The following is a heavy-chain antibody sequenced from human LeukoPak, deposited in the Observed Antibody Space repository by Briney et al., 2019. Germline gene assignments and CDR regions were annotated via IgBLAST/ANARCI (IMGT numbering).Heavy chain of an antibody. Sequence: GGSLRLSCTASGFTFSRYAMNWVRQAPGKGLEWVSYINTDSSDIHYADSVKGRFTISRDNARNTLYLQLSSLRAEDSGVYYCARDTFQPGLIDSWGQGTLVTVSS. CDR1: GFTFSRYA. CDR2: INTDSSDI. J-gene: IGHJ4*02. V-gene: IGHV3-21*05. CDR3: ARDTFQPGLIDS. D-gene: IGHD2-2*01.